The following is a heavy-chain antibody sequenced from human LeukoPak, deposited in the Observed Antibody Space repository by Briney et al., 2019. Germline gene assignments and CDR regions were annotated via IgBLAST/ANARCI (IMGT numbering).Heavy chain of an antibody. D-gene: IGHD6-6*01. CDR3: ARGAKYSSSSGWFDP. Sequence: SPTLSLTFAISGDSVSINSAAWNWIRQSPSRGLEWLGSTYYRCKWYNDNAVSEKSRITINPDTSKNQFSLQLNSVTPEDTAVYYCARGAKYSSSSGWFDPWGQGTLVTVSS. CDR2: TYYRCKWYN. V-gene: IGHV6-1*01. J-gene: IGHJ5*02. CDR1: GDSVSINSAA.